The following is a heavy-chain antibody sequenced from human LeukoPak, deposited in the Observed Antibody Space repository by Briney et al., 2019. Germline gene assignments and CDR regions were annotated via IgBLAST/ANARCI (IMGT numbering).Heavy chain of an antibody. Sequence: ALVKVSCKASGYTFSGTGWYLYWLRQAPGQGLECMGWIYPYTGATHYAQKSQGRVAMTRDTSISTAYMELSRLRPDDTAVYYCARDGPAQMVDFDYWGQGTLVTVSS. J-gene: IGHJ4*02. CDR2: IYPYTGAT. D-gene: IGHD3-10*01. V-gene: IGHV1-2*02. CDR1: GYTFSGTGWY. CDR3: ARDGPAQMVDFDY.